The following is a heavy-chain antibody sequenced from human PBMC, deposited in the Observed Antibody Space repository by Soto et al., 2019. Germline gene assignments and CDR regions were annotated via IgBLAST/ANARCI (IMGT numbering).Heavy chain of an antibody. CDR2: IIPILGIA. CDR1: GGTFSSYT. D-gene: IGHD4-17*01. J-gene: IGHJ6*03. Sequence: QVQLVQSGAEVQKPGSSVKVSCKASGGTFSSYTISWVRQAPGQGLEWMGRIIPILGIANYAQKFQGRVTITADKSTSTAYMELSSLRSEDTAVYYCARQSAGDYYYYMDVWGKGTTVTVSS. V-gene: IGHV1-69*02. CDR3: ARQSAGDYYYYMDV.